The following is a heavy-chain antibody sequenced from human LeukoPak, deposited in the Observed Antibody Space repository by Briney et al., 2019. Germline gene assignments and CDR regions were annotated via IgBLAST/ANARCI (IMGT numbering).Heavy chain of an antibody. Sequence: PGGSLRLSCAASGFTFSSYAMSWVRQAPGKGLEWVSAISGSGGSTYYADSVKGRFTISRDNPKSTLYMHLNSLRAEDTALYYCAKSLTSSTRRFDYWGQGTLVTVSS. J-gene: IGHJ4*02. CDR3: AKSLTSSTRRFDY. V-gene: IGHV3-23*01. CDR2: ISGSGGST. D-gene: IGHD3-16*02. CDR1: GFTFSSYA.